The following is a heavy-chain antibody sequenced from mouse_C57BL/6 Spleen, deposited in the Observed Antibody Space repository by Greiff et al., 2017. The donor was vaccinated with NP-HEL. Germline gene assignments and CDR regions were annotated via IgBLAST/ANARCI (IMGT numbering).Heavy chain of an antibody. CDR3: ARRSIYYGYGGFAY. D-gene: IGHD2-2*01. CDR2: IYPGSGST. J-gene: IGHJ3*01. Sequence: QVQLQQPGAELVKPGASVKMSCKASGYTFTSYWITWVKQRPGQGLEWIGDIYPGSGSTNYNEKFKSKATLTVDTSSSTAYMQLSSLTSEDSAVYYCARRSIYYGYGGFAYWGQGTLVTVSA. CDR1: GYTFTSYW. V-gene: IGHV1-55*01.